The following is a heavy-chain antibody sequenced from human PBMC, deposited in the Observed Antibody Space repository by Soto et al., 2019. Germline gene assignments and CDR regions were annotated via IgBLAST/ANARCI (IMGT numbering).Heavy chain of an antibody. V-gene: IGHV2-5*02. CDR3: AHSDERDYDILPGSPVGY. CDR2: IYWDDDK. CDR1: GFSLSTSGVG. D-gene: IGHD3-9*01. Sequence: QITLKESGPTLVKPTQTLTLTCTFSGFSLSTSGVGVGWIRQPPGKALEWLALIYWDDDKRYSPSLKSRLTITKDTSKTQVVLTMTNMDPVDTATYYCAHSDERDYDILPGSPVGYWGQGTLVTVSS. J-gene: IGHJ4*02.